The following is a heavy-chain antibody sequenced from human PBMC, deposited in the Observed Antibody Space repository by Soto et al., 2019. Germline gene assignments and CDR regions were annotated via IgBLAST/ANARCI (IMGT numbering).Heavy chain of an antibody. Sequence: GESLKISCQGSGYSFTSHWIGWVRQMPGKGLEWMGIIYPADFDTRHSPSFQGQVTISADKSTSTAYLQWSSLKASDTAMYYCVFLYCSGGNCYYFDSWGQATLVTGSS. J-gene: IGHJ4*02. V-gene: IGHV5-51*01. CDR1: GYSFTSHW. CDR2: IYPADFDT. CDR3: VFLYCSGGNCYYFDS. D-gene: IGHD2-15*01.